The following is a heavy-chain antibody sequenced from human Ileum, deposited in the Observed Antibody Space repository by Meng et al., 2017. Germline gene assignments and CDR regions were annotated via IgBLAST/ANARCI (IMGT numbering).Heavy chain of an antibody. CDR3: ARGWDLAY. D-gene: IGHD1-26*01. CDR2: IKQDGSET. J-gene: IGHJ4*02. V-gene: IGHV3-7*01. Sequence: GGSLRLSCVDSELIISNYWMTWARQAPGKGPEWVANIKQDGSETNYADSVKGRFTISRDNAKNSLDLQMNSLTAEDTAIYYCARGWDLAYWGQGTPVTVSS. CDR1: ELIISNYW.